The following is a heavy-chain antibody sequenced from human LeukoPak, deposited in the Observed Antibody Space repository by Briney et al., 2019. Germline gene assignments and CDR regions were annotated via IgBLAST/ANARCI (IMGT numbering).Heavy chain of an antibody. Sequence: GESLQISCKGSGYRFTSYWIGWVRQMPGKGLEWMGIIYPGDSDTRYSPSFQGQVTISADKSISTAYLQWSSLKASDTAMYYCARATYYYGSGSYGGFDYWGQGTLVTVSS. CDR3: ARATYYYGSGSYGGFDY. D-gene: IGHD3-10*01. V-gene: IGHV5-51*06. CDR1: GYRFTSYW. J-gene: IGHJ4*02. CDR2: IYPGDSDT.